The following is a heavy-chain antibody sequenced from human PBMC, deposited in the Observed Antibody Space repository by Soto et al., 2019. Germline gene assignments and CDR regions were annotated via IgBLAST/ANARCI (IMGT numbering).Heavy chain of an antibody. CDR2: ISAYNGNT. Sequence: ASVKVSCKASGYTFTSYGISWVRQAPGQGLEWMGWISAYNGNTNYAQKLQGRVTMTTDTSTSTAYMELRSLRSDDTAVYYCARDSLPGYCSSTSCYGFYYYYYMDVWGKGTTVTVSS. J-gene: IGHJ6*03. D-gene: IGHD2-2*01. CDR3: ARDSLPGYCSSTSCYGFYYYYYMDV. V-gene: IGHV1-18*01. CDR1: GYTFTSYG.